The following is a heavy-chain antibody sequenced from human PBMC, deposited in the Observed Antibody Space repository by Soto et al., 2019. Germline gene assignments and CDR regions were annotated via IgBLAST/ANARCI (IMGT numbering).Heavy chain of an antibody. CDR2: ISSSSSYI. J-gene: IGHJ4*02. CDR3: ARGIGDYFDY. D-gene: IGHD3-16*02. CDR1: GFTFSSYG. Sequence: PGGSLRLSCAASGFTFSSYGMNWVRQAPGKGLEWVSSISSSSSYIYYADSVKGRFTISRDNAKNSLYLQMNSLRAEDTAVYYCARGIGDYFDYWGQGTLVTVSS. V-gene: IGHV3-21*01.